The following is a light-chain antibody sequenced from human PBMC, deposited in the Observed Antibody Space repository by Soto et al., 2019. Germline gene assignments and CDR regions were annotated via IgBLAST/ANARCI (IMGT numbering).Light chain of an antibody. CDR1: QSVSSSY. CDR2: GAS. Sequence: EIVLTQSPGTLSLSPGERATLSCGASQSVSSSYLAWYQQKPGQAPRLLIYGASSRATGIPDRFSSSGSGTDFTLTISRLEPEDFAVYYCQKYGSSPCTFGQETKVDIK. J-gene: IGKJ2*01. V-gene: IGKV3-20*01. CDR3: QKYGSSPCT.